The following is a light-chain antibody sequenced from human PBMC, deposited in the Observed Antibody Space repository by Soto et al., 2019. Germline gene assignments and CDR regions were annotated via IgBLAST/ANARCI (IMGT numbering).Light chain of an antibody. J-gene: IGLJ2*01. CDR1: SGHSSYA. CDR3: QTWGTGIQV. Sequence: QLVLTQSPSASASLGASVKLTCTLSSGHSSYAIAWHQQQPETGPRYLMKLNSDGSHSKGDGTPDRFSGSSSGAERYLTISSLQSEDEADYYCQTWGTGIQVFGGGTKLTVL. V-gene: IGLV4-69*01. CDR2: LNSDGSH.